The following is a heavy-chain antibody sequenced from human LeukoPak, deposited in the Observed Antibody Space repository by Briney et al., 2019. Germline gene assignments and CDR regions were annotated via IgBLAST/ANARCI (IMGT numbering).Heavy chain of an antibody. CDR1: GGSISSSSYF. J-gene: IGHJ4*02. D-gene: IGHD3-10*01. V-gene: IGHV4-39*07. CDR3: AQMFGGFGELFIDY. CDR2: IYTSGST. Sequence: SETLSLTCTVSGGSISSSSYFWAWIRQPPGKGLEWIGRIYTSGSTNYNPSFKSRVTISVDTSKNQFSLKLSSVTAADTAVYYCAQMFGGFGELFIDYWGQGTLVTVSS.